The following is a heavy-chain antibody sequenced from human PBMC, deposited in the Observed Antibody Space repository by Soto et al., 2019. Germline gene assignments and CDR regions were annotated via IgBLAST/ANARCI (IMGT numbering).Heavy chain of an antibody. CDR1: GFTFSDYY. J-gene: IGHJ4*02. Sequence: PGGSLRLSCAASGFTFSDYYISWIRQAPGKGLEWISYISANSVYIKYADSVKGRFTISRDNSRNTLYLQMSSLRAEDTAVYYCARDRSGYDQTPDYWGQETLVTVSS. V-gene: IGHV3-11*06. D-gene: IGHD5-12*01. CDR3: ARDRSGYDQTPDY. CDR2: ISANSVYI.